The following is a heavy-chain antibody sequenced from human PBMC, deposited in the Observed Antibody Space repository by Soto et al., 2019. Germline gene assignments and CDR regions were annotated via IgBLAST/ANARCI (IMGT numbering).Heavy chain of an antibody. V-gene: IGHV1-69*13. CDR2: IIPIFGTA. D-gene: IGHD3-10*01. CDR3: AESGSGSLAYFDY. Sequence: SVKVSCNASGGTFSSYAISWVRQAPGQGLEWMGGIIPIFGTANYAQKFQGRVTITADESTSTAYMELSSPRSEDTAVYYCAESGSGSLAYFDYWGQGTLVTVSS. CDR1: GGTFSSYA. J-gene: IGHJ4*02.